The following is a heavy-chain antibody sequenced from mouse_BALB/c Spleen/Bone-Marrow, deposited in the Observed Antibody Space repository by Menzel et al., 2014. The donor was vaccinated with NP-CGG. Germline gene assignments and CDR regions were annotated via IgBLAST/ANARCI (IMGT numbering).Heavy chain of an antibody. CDR1: GFSFTGYF. V-gene: IGHV1-20*02. CDR2: INPYNGDT. Sequence: EVQLQQSGPELVKPGASVKISYKASGFSFTGYFMNWVMQSHGKSLEWIGRINPYNGDTFYNQKFKGKATLTVDKSSSSAQTELRSLAPEDAAVYYCARSGYYGSSYFDYWGQGTTLTVSS. D-gene: IGHD1-1*01. CDR3: ARSGYYGSSYFDY. J-gene: IGHJ2*01.